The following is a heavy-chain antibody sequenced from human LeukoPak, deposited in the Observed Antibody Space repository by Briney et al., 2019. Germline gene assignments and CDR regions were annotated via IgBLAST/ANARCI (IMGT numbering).Heavy chain of an antibody. J-gene: IGHJ4*02. CDR3: ARFTATIGIFDY. D-gene: IGHD5-18*01. Sequence: SGPTLVNPTQTLTLTCTFSGFSLSTSGMRVSWIRQPPGKALEWLARIDWDDDKFYSTSLKTRLTISKDTSKNQVVLTMTNMDPVDTATYYCARFTATIGIFDYWGQGTLVTVSS. CDR1: GFSLSTSGMR. CDR2: IDWDDDK. V-gene: IGHV2-70*04.